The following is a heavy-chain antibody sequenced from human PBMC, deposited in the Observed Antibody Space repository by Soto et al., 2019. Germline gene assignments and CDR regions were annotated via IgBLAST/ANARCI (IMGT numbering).Heavy chain of an antibody. V-gene: IGHV3-43*01. Sequence: EVQLVESGGVVVQPGGSLRLSCAASGFTFDDYTMHWVRQAPGKGLEWVSLISWDGGSTYYPDSVKGRFTISRDNSKNSLYLQMNSLRTEDTALYYGAKAIRLRWPRGLRGDYFDYWGQGTLVTVSS. CDR1: GFTFDDYT. CDR2: ISWDGGST. D-gene: IGHD4-17*01. CDR3: AKAIRLRWPRGLRGDYFDY. J-gene: IGHJ4*02.